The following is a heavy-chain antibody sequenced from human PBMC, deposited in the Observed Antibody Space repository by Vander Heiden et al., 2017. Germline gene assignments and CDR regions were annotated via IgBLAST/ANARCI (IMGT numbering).Heavy chain of an antibody. CDR2: INPNSGVT. Sequence: QVRLVQSGAEVKKPGASVKVSCKASGYTFSDYYMYWVRQAPGQGLEWMGWINPNSGVTNYAQQFQGRVTMTRDTSISTAYMELSRLRSDDTAVYFCAREWIRPGYCSGGTCYYFDYWGQGTLVTVSS. V-gene: IGHV1-2*02. D-gene: IGHD2-15*01. CDR3: AREWIRPGYCSGGTCYYFDY. J-gene: IGHJ4*02. CDR1: GYTFSDYY.